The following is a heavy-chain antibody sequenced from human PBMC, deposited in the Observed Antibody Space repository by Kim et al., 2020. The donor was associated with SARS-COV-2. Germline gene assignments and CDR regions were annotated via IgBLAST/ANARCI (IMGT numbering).Heavy chain of an antibody. Sequence: LSLTCAASGFTFSSYAMSWVRQAPGKGLEWVSAISGSGGSTYYADSVKGRFTISRDNSKNTLYLQMNSLRAEDTAVYYCAKGLPVFDWLPPSSDYWGQGTLVTVSS. CDR1: GFTFSSYA. D-gene: IGHD3-9*01. CDR3: AKGLPVFDWLPPSSDY. J-gene: IGHJ4*02. V-gene: IGHV3-23*01. CDR2: ISGSGGST.